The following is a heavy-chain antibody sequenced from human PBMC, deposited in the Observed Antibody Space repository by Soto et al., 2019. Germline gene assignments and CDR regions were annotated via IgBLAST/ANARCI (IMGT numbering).Heavy chain of an antibody. CDR1: GFTFSSYA. J-gene: IGHJ4*02. CDR3: ARGGRDYDILTGSQV. V-gene: IGHV3-30-3*01. D-gene: IGHD3-9*01. Sequence: GGSLRLSCAASGFTFSSYAMHWVRQAPGKGLEWVAVISYDGSNKYYADSVKGRFTISRDNSKNTLYLQMNSLRAEDTAVYYCARGGRDYDILTGSQVWGQGTLVTVSS. CDR2: ISYDGSNK.